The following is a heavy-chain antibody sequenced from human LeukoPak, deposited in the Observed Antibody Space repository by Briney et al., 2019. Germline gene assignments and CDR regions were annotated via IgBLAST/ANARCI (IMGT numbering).Heavy chain of an antibody. D-gene: IGHD1-26*01. V-gene: IGHV4-39*01. Sequence: PSETLSPTCTVSGGSISSSSYYWGWIRQPPGKGLEWIGSIYYSGSTYYNPSLKSRVTISVDTSKNQFSLKLSSVTAADTAVYYCARGPVGAPYYFDYWGQGTLVTVSS. CDR3: ARGPVGAPYYFDY. J-gene: IGHJ4*02. CDR2: IYYSGST. CDR1: GGSISSSSYY.